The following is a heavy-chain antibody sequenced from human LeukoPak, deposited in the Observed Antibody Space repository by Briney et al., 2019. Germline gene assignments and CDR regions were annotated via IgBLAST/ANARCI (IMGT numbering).Heavy chain of an antibody. D-gene: IGHD2-15*01. V-gene: IGHV1-2*02. Sequence: GASVKVSCKASGCTFTGYYMHWVRQAPGQGLEWMGWINPNSGGTNYAQKFQGRVTMTRDTSISTAYMELSGLRSDDTAVYYCAREMARGGTVPAGAVDYWGQGTLVTVSS. J-gene: IGHJ4*02. CDR2: INPNSGGT. CDR1: GCTFTGYY. CDR3: AREMARGGTVPAGAVDY.